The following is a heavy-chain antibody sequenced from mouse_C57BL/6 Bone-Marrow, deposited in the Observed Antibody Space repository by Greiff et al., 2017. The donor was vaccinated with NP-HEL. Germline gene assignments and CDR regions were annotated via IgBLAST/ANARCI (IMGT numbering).Heavy chain of an antibody. V-gene: IGHV3-6*01. CDR3: AREGGYYPLFDY. J-gene: IGHJ2*01. CDR1: GYSITSGYY. Sequence: DVKLQESGPGLVKPSQSLSLTCSVTGYSITSGYYWNWIRQFPGNKLEWMGYISYDGSYNYNPSLKNRISITRDTSKNQFFLKLNAVTTEDTATYYCAREGGYYPLFDYWGQGTTLTVSS. D-gene: IGHD2-3*01. CDR2: ISYDGSY.